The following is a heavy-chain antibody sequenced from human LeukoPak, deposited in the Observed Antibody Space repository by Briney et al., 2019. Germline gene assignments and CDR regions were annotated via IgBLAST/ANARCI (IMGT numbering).Heavy chain of an antibody. CDR2: ISYDGSNK. V-gene: IGHV3-30*03. Sequence: GGSLRLSCAASGFTFRNYGMHWVRQAPGKGLEWVAVISYDGSNKYYADSVKGRFTISRDNSKNTLYLQMNSLRAEDTAVYYCARGAMIVVADDAFDIWGQGTMVTVSS. CDR3: ARGAMIVVADDAFDI. CDR1: GFTFRNYG. D-gene: IGHD3-22*01. J-gene: IGHJ3*02.